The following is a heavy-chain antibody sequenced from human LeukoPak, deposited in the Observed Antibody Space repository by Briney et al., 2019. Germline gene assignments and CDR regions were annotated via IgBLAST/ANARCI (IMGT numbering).Heavy chain of an antibody. CDR2: IKEGGSEK. D-gene: IGHD3-16*01. J-gene: IGHJ4*01. V-gene: IGHV3-7*01. CDR1: GFTFSNYW. Sequence: PGGSLRLSCVASGFTFSNYWMSWVRQAPGKGLECVANIKEGGSEKYYVDSVKGRFTISRDNAKNSLYLQMNSLRAEDTAVYYCARQGDDYWGHGTLVTVSS. CDR3: ARQGDDY.